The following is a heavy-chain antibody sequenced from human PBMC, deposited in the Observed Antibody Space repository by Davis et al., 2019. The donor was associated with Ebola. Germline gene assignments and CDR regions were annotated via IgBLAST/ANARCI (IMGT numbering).Heavy chain of an antibody. J-gene: IGHJ4*02. CDR3: AIGGTTGGFDY. V-gene: IGHV1-24*01. CDR1: GYTLVELS. CDR2: FDPEHGGA. D-gene: IGHD1-14*01. Sequence: ASVKVSCKVSGYTLVELSMHWVRQTPGKGLEWMGVFDPEHGGAIFTQKFQGRVILTEDTSTGTAYMELSSLRSEDTAVYYCAIGGTTGGFDYWGQGTLVTVSS.